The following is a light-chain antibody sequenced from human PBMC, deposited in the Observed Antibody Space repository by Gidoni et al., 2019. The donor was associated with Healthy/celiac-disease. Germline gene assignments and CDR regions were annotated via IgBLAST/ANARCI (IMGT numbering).Light chain of an antibody. CDR2: EVI. CDR3: SSYTSSSTVV. CDR1: SSDVRGYNY. J-gene: IGLJ2*01. Sequence: QSALTQPASVSGSPGQSITISCTGTSSDVRGYNYVSWYQQHPGKAPKLMIYEVINRPSGVSNRCSGSKSGNTASLTIAGLQAEDEADYYCSSYTSSSTVVFGGGTKLTVL. V-gene: IGLV2-14*01.